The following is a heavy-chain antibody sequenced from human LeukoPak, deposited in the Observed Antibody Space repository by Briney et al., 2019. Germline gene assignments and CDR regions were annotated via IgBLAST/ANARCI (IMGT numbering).Heavy chain of an antibody. CDR1: GGSISSSNW. CDR2: IYHSGST. V-gene: IGHV4-4*02. CDR3: ARGVPGDSSGYFFDY. D-gene: IGHD3-22*01. Sequence: SGTLSLTCAVSGGSISSSNWWSWVRQPPGKGLEWIGEIYHSGSTNYNPSLKSRVTISVDKSKNQFSLKLSSVTAADTAVYYCARGVPGDSSGYFFDYWGQGTLVTVSS. J-gene: IGHJ4*02.